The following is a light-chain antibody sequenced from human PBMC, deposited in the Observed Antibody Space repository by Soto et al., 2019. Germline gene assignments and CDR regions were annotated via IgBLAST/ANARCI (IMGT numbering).Light chain of an antibody. CDR2: LSSDGSH. Sequence: QLVLTQSPSASASLGASVKVTCTLSSGHSNYAIAWHQQQPEKGPRYLMRLSSDGSHIKGDGIPDRFSGSSSGAERYLTISSLQSEDEAEYYCQTWGAGTQVFGTGTKLTVL. J-gene: IGLJ1*01. CDR3: QTWGAGTQV. CDR1: SGHSNYA. V-gene: IGLV4-69*01.